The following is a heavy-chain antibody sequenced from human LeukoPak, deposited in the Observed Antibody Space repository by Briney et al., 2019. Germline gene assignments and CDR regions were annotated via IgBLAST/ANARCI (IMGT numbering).Heavy chain of an antibody. J-gene: IGHJ6*02. D-gene: IGHD2-21*02. CDR3: VKRGGGDHGLDV. V-gene: IGHV3-30*18. CDR2: ISFDGSKK. Sequence: GGSLRLPCAASGFTFSSYWMSWVRQTPGKGLECVAVISFDGSKKYYADFAKGRFTISRDDSKNTAYLQMNGLRVEDTAVFYCVKRGGGDHGLDVWGQGTTVTVSS. CDR1: GFTFSSYW.